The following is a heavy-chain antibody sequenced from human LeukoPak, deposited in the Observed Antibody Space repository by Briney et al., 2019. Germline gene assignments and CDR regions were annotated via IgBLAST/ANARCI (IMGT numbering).Heavy chain of an antibody. V-gene: IGHV3-11*01. CDR1: GFTFSDYT. D-gene: IGHD4-17*01. CDR3: AREYTVTKNRVGYVDAFDI. J-gene: IGHJ3*02. Sequence: GGSLRLSCAASGFTFSDYTMNWVRQAPGKGLEWVSYISSSGSTIYYADSVKGRFTISRDNAKNSLYLQMNSLRAEDTAVYYCAREYTVTKNRVGYVDAFDIWGQGTMVTVSS. CDR2: ISSSGSTI.